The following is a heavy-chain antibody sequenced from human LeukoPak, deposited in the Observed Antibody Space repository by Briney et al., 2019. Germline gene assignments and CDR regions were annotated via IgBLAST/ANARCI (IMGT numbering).Heavy chain of an antibody. Sequence: GESLKISCKGSGYSFTSYWIGWVRQMPGKGLEWMGIIYPGDSDTRYSPSFQGQVTISADKSISTAYLQWSSLKASDTAMYYCARGWVLEPSTALTYFDYWGQGTLVTVSS. D-gene: IGHD1-1*01. CDR1: GYSFTSYW. CDR3: ARGWVLEPSTALTYFDY. J-gene: IGHJ4*02. CDR2: IYPGDSDT. V-gene: IGHV5-51*01.